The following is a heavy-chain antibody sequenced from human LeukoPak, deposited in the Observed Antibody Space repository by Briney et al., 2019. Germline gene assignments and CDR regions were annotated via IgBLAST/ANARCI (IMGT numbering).Heavy chain of an antibody. CDR3: ARTQGNAFDI. J-gene: IGHJ3*02. Sequence: PSETLSLTCTVSGGSISSDYWSWIRQPPGKGLEWIGYIYYSGSTNYNPSLKSRVTISVDTSKNQFSLKLSSVTAADTAVYYSARTQGNAFDIWGQGTMVTVSS. V-gene: IGHV4-59*01. CDR1: GGSISSDY. CDR2: IYYSGST.